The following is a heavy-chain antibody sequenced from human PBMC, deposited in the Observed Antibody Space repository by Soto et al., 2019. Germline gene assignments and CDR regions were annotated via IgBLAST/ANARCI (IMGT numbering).Heavy chain of an antibody. V-gene: IGHV1-24*01. Sequence: QVQLVQSGAEVKKPGASVKVSCKVSGYTLNEVAMHWVRQAPGKGREWLGGFDPDEGETIYAKHFQGRVTLTEDTSTDTVDMELSSLSSEHTAVYCCTKYHGDYNCAHWGQGTLVTVSS. CDR1: GYTLNEVA. CDR3: TKYHGDYNCAH. J-gene: IGHJ4*02. CDR2: FDPDEGET. D-gene: IGHD4-17*01.